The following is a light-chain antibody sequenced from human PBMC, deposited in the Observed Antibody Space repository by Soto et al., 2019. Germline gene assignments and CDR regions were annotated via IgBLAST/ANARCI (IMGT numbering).Light chain of an antibody. CDR1: QSVRSS. J-gene: IGKJ1*01. V-gene: IGKV3-11*01. CDR2: GAS. Sequence: EIVMTQAPATLPFSPGRRGTLLCXASQSVRSSLAWYQQQPGQAPRLLIYGASSRATGIPDRFSGSGSGTDFTLTISRLEPEDFALYYCHQRQSWPRTFGQGTKVDIK. CDR3: HQRQSWPRT.